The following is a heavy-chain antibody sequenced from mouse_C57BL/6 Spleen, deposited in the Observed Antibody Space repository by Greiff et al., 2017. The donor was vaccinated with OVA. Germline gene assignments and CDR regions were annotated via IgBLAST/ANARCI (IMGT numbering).Heavy chain of an antibody. J-gene: IGHJ3*01. V-gene: IGHV14-3*01. CDR2: IDPANGNT. CDR3: ARRGGGYYGSSYEGVSWFAY. D-gene: IGHD1-1*01. Sequence: VQLQQSVAELVRPGASVKLSCTASGFNIKNTYMHWVKQRPEQGLEWIGRIDPANGNTKYAPKFQGKATITADTSSNPAYLQLSSLTSEDTAIYYCARRGGGYYGSSYEGVSWFAYWGQGTLVTVSA. CDR1: GFNIKNTY.